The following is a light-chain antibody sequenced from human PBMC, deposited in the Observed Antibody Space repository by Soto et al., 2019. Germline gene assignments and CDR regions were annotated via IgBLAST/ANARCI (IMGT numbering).Light chain of an antibody. CDR2: DDS. J-gene: IGLJ1*01. CDR3: QVWDDNSDHHV. Sequence: ELTQTSSVSVAPGQTARISCGGNNIGGKSVHWYQQKPGQAPVVVVYDDSDRPSGIPERFSGSNSGNTATLTISRVEAGDEADYPCQVWDDNSDHHVFGTGTKATVL. CDR1: NIGGKS. V-gene: IGLV3-21*02.